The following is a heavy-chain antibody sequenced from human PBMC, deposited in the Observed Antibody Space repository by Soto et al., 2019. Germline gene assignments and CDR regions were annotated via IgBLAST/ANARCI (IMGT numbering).Heavy chain of an antibody. J-gene: IGHJ4*02. D-gene: IGHD2-8*01. CDR2: IDPGSGRA. CDR3: TRDLNGGNPFDY. CDR1: GYTLTIFV. V-gene: IGHV1-3*01. Sequence: QVQLVQSGAEVKKPGASVRVSCKPSGYTLTIFVLLWVRQPAGQSLEWLAWIDPGSGRATYSQKVQGRIIVTRDNSATTFYMDLTSLTSEDTAVYFCTRDLNGGNPFDYWGQGALVTVSS.